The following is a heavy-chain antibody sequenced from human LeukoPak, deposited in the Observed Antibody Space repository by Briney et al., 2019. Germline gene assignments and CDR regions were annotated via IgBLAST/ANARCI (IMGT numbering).Heavy chain of an antibody. CDR3: ARVGDWSNYFGMDA. CDR2: IFGNGVKT. CDR1: GFTFSGHS. J-gene: IGHJ6*02. D-gene: IGHD3-16*01. Sequence: GGSLRLSCTASGFTFSGHSMTWVRQTPGKGLEWVSVIFGNGVKTYYADSLKGRFTISRDNSKSTLYLQMNSLRADDTAVYYCARVGDWSNYFGMDAWGQGTTVSVSS. V-gene: IGHV3-23*01.